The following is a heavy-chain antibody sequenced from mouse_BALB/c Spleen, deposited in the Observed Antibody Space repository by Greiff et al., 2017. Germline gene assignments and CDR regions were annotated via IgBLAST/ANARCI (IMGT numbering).Heavy chain of an antibody. CDR1: GFTFTSYA. Sequence: EVQLQQSGAGLVKPGGSLNLSCAASGFTFTSYAMPWVRQTPEKGLEWLALISSGGSTYYHDSVMGRLTISRDNARNILYLQMSSLRAEDTAMYYCARECRTTVGFAYWGQGTLVTVSA. D-gene: IGHD1-1*01. CDR2: ISSGGST. CDR3: ARECRTTVGFAY. V-gene: IGHV5-6-5*01. J-gene: IGHJ3*01.